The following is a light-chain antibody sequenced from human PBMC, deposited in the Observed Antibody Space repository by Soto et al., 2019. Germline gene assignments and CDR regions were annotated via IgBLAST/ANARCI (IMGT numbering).Light chain of an antibody. CDR2: DGY. CDR1: QTINNK. V-gene: IGKV1-5*01. Sequence: DSPMTQSPSTLSASVGDRVTITCRASQTINNKLAWYQKKPGKAPKLLIYDGYTLESGVPSRFSGSGSGTEFTLTGGSLQPNNFANYSDQQYDTYFRYTFGQGTKLDIK. J-gene: IGKJ2*01. CDR3: QQYDTYFRYT.